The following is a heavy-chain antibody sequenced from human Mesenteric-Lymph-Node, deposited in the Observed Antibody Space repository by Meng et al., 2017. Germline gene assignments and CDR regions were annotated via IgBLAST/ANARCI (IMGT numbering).Heavy chain of an antibody. D-gene: IGHD3-22*01. J-gene: IGHJ4*02. CDR1: GGSISSSNW. Sequence: SETLSLTCAVSGGSISSSNWWSWVRQPPGKGLEWIGEIYHSGSTNYNPSLKSRVTISVDKSKNQFSLRLNSVDAADTAVYHCARYVSSGYYFDFWGQGTLVTVSS. CDR2: IYHSGST. V-gene: IGHV4-4*02. CDR3: ARYVSSGYYFDF.